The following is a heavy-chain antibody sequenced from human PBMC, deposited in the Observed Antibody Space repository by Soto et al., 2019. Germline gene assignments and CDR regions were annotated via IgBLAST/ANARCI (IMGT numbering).Heavy chain of an antibody. Sequence: QVQLVESGGGVVQPGRSLRLSCAASGFTFSSYAMHWVRQAPGKGLEWVAVISYDGSNKYYADSVKGRFTISRDNSKNTLYLQMNSVRAEDTAVYYCARGLRRVANWNYDLSDYWGQGTLVTVSS. D-gene: IGHD1-7*01. CDR1: GFTFSSYA. CDR3: ARGLRRVANWNYDLSDY. V-gene: IGHV3-30*14. J-gene: IGHJ4*02. CDR2: ISYDGSNK.